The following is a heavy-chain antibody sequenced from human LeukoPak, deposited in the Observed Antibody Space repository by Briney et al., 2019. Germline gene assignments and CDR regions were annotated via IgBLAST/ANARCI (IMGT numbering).Heavy chain of an antibody. CDR1: GYTFTSYY. CDR3: ARTLSGSGISY. D-gene: IGHD3-10*01. J-gene: IGHJ4*02. V-gene: IGHV1-46*01. CDR2: INPGGDST. Sequence: ASVKVSCKASGYTFTSYYMHWVRQAPGQGLEWMGIINPGGDSTNFAQNFQGRVTLTRDTSTSTVYMELSGPSSEDTAIYYCARTLSGSGISYWGQGTLVIVSS.